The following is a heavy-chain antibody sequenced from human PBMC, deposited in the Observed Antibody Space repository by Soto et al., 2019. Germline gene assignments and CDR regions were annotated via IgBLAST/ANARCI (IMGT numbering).Heavy chain of an antibody. CDR2: IKSKTDGGTT. CDR1: GFTFSNAW. D-gene: IGHD3-3*02. CDR3: TTGGDGHTCIHY. J-gene: IGHJ4*02. Sequence: EVQLVESGGGLVKPGGSLRLSCAASGFTFSNAWMNWVRQAPGKGLEWVGRIKSKTDGGTTDYAAPVKGRFTISRDDSKNTLHLQMNSRKTADTAVYSCTTGGDGHTCIHYWGQGPLVTVTS. V-gene: IGHV3-15*07.